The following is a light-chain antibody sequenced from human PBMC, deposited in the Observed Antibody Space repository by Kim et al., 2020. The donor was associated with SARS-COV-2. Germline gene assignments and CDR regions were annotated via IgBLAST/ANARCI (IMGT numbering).Light chain of an antibody. J-gene: IGLJ1*01. CDR2: VNN. V-gene: IGLV1-40*01. CDR1: SSNIGTGNE. Sequence: QRVTISCTGGSSNIGTGNEVHWYQQLPGTAPKLLIYVNNNRPSGVPDRFSGSKSGTSASLAITGLQAEDEADYYCQSYDSSLTGYVFGTGTKVTVL. CDR3: QSYDSSLTGYV.